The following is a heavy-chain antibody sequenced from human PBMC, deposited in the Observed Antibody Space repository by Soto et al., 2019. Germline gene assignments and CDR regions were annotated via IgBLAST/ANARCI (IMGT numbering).Heavy chain of an antibody. CDR3: ARVLPLKYSAADAFDI. D-gene: IGHD6-13*01. J-gene: IGHJ3*02. CDR1: GGTFSSYT. Sequence: SVKVSCKASGGTFSSYTISWVRQAPGQGLEWMGRIIPILGIANYAQKFQGRVTITADKSTSTAYMELSSLRSEDTAVYYCARVLPLKYSAADAFDIWGQGTMVTVSS. V-gene: IGHV1-69*02. CDR2: IIPILGIA.